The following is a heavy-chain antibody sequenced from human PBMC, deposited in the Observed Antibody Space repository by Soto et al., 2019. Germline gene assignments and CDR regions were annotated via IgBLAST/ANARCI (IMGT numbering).Heavy chain of an antibody. Sequence: SETLSLTCAVYGGSFSGYYWSWIRQPPGKGLEWIGEINHSGSTNYNPSLKSRVTISVDTSKNQFSLKLSSVTAADTAVYYCARGSLRYFDWFIGSVAFDIWGQGTMVTVSS. V-gene: IGHV4-34*01. D-gene: IGHD3-9*01. CDR2: INHSGST. CDR3: ARGSLRYFDWFIGSVAFDI. J-gene: IGHJ3*02. CDR1: GGSFSGYY.